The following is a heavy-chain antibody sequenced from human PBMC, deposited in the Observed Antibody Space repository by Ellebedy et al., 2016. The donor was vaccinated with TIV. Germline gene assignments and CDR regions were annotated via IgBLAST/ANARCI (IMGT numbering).Heavy chain of an antibody. V-gene: IGHV1-69*04. CDR3: ARDLLESADY. J-gene: IGHJ4*02. CDR1: GGTFSRYA. D-gene: IGHD1-26*01. Sequence: AASVKVSCKASGGTFSRYALNWVRQAPGQGLEWLGRIMPILDIANYPQKFQGRVTITADKSTSNAYMELRSLRSEDTAVYYCARDLLESADYWGQGTLVTVSS. CDR2: IMPILDIA.